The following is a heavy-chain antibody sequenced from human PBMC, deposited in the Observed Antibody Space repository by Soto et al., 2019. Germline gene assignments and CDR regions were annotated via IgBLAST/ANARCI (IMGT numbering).Heavy chain of an antibody. J-gene: IGHJ5*02. Sequence: QITLKESGPTLVKPRQTLTLTCTFSGFSLSTSGVGVAWIRQPPGKALEWLALIYWDDDKRYSPSLKSRLTITKDTSKNQVVLTMTKMDPVDTATYHCAHGTEKFDPWGQGTLVTVSS. V-gene: IGHV2-5*02. CDR3: AHGTEKFDP. CDR2: IYWDDDK. CDR1: GFSLSTSGVG.